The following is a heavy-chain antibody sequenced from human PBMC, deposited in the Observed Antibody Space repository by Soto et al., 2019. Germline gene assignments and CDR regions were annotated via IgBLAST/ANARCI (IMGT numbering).Heavy chain of an antibody. CDR1: GFTFSSYG. Sequence: QVQLVESGGGVVQPGRSLRLSCVGSGFTFSSYGMHWVRQAPGKGLEWLAVISFDGNYKYHADSVKGRFTISRDNSKNTLFLEMSSLRPEDTAVYYCVKDNLHSGSYVNWYFDLWGRGTLVTFSS. CDR2: ISFDGNYK. V-gene: IGHV3-30*18. D-gene: IGHD1-26*01. CDR3: VKDNLHSGSYVNWYFDL. J-gene: IGHJ2*01.